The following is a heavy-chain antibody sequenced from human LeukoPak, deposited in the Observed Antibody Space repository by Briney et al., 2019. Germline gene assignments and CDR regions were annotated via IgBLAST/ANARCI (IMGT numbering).Heavy chain of an antibody. Sequence: ASVKVSCKASGYTFTGYYVHWVRQAPGQGLEWMGWINPNTGGTNYAQKFQGRVTMTRGTSISTAYMELSRLRSDDTAVYYCAREDRAAGENWFDPWGQGTLVTVSS. CDR2: INPNTGGT. V-gene: IGHV1-2*02. CDR3: AREDRAAGENWFDP. CDR1: GYTFTGYY. J-gene: IGHJ5*02. D-gene: IGHD6-25*01.